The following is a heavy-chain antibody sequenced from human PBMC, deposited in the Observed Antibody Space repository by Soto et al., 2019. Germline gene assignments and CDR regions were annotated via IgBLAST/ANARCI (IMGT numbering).Heavy chain of an antibody. Sequence: PSETLSLTCSVCGGPVIRSGYYWSRIRQHPGNGLGWIGYVDCSGSSYYKRSLSSPTTISVNKSNNQYSLRLSSATFADTAGHYGGRGSSTCGMHVWGQGHTVT. CDR1: GGPVIRSGYY. J-gene: IGHJ6*02. D-gene: IGHD1-26*01. CDR2: VDCSGSS. CDR3: GRGSSTCGMHV. V-gene: IGHV4-31*01.